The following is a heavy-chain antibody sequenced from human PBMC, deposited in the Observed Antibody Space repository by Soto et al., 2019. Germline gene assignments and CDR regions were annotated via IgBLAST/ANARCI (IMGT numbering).Heavy chain of an antibody. Sequence: QVQLVQSGAEVKKPGSSVKVSCKAFGGTFNNYAIVWVRQAPGQGLEWMGNIIPMFGAANYAQKFQGRVTITADESTSTAYLDLRSLRSNDTAVYYCARRIADHHDSSGEHWGQGTLVIVST. J-gene: IGHJ1*01. CDR3: ARRIADHHDSSGEH. CDR2: IIPMFGAA. V-gene: IGHV1-69*15. D-gene: IGHD6-13*01. CDR1: GGTFNNYA.